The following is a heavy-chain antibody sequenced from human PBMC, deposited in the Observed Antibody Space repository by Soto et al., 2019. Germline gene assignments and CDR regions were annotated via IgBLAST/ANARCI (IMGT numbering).Heavy chain of an antibody. CDR2: IYWDDDK. CDR1: GFSLSTSGVG. D-gene: IGHD6-19*01. CDR3: AYYSSGWYGFNY. V-gene: IGHV2-5*02. Sequence: QITLKESGPTLVKPTQTLTLTCTFSGFSLSTSGVGVGWIRQPPGKALEWLALIYWDDDKRYSPSLKSRLTITKGSTKNQVVPTMTNMDPVDTATYYSAYYSSGWYGFNYWGQGTMVTVSS. J-gene: IGHJ4*02.